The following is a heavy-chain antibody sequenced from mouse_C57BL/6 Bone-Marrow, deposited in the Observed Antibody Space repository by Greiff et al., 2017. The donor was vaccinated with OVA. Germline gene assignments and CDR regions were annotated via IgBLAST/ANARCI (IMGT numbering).Heavy chain of an antibody. D-gene: IGHD1-1*01. CDR3: ARRAVPYFDY. J-gene: IGHJ2*01. CDR1: GYTFTNYW. Sequence: QVQLQQSGAELVRPGTSVKMSCKASGYTFTNYWIGWAKQRPGHGLEWIGDIYPGGGYTNYNEKFKGKATLTAEKSSSTAYMQFSSLTSEDSAIYYCARRAVPYFDYWGQGTTLTVSS. CDR2: IYPGGGYT. V-gene: IGHV1-63*01.